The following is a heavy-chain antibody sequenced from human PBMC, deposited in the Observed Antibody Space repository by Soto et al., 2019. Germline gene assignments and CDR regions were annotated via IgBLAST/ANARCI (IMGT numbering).Heavy chain of an antibody. CDR3: ARQGNGAEGFDY. Sequence: GESLKISCKGSGYYFPSYWIGWVRQMPGKSLEWMGIFYPGDSDTRYSPSFQGQVTISADRSISTAYLQWSSLKPSDTAMYYCARQGNGAEGFDYRGQGTLVTVSS. V-gene: IGHV5-51*01. CDR2: FYPGDSDT. J-gene: IGHJ4*02. CDR1: GYYFPSYW. D-gene: IGHD4-17*01.